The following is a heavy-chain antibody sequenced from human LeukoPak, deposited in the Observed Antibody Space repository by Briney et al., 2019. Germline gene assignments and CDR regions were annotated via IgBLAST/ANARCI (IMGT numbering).Heavy chain of an antibody. J-gene: IGHJ4*02. CDR2: IYHTGYT. D-gene: IGHD3-22*01. CDR1: GRPISSGNYY. CDR3: ARDRDFDSSGYDLDGGPLTLEY. Sequence: SETLSLTCTVSGRPISSGNYYWTWIRQPPGGGLGWIGYIYHTGYTFYNPSLKSRVTLSVDTSRNQFSLKLNSVTAADTAVYFCARDRDFDSSGYDLDGGPLTLEYWGQGSLVTVSS. V-gene: IGHV4-30-4*08.